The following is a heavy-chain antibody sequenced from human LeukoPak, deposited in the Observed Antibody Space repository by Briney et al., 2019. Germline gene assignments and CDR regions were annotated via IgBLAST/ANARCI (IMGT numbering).Heavy chain of an antibody. V-gene: IGHV1-18*04. CDR1: GYSFTSYG. D-gene: IGHD2-15*01. CDR2: ISPNNGNA. Sequence: EASVKVSCKASGYSFTSYGVTWVRQAPGQGLEWMGWISPNNGNANYAQKLQGRVTMTTDTSTTIAYMELRSLRSDDTAVYYCARGGLGYCSGGSCPYSWFGPWGQGTLVTVSS. J-gene: IGHJ5*02. CDR3: ARGGLGYCSGGSCPYSWFGP.